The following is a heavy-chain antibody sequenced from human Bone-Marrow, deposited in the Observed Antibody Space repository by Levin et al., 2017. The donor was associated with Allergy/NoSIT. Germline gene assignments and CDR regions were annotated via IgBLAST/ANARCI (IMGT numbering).Heavy chain of an antibody. J-gene: IGHJ4*02. CDR2: INTSGGRI. CDR3: ARVPLSRMAPDY. V-gene: IGHV3-11*01. Sequence: PGGSLRLSCEVSGFIFGDYYMSWIRQAPGKGLEWVSYINTSGGRIYYADSVKGRFTISRDNAMNSLHLQMNSLRAEDTAVYYCARVPLSRMAPDYWGQGTLVVVSS. CDR1: GFIFGDYY. D-gene: IGHD5-24*01.